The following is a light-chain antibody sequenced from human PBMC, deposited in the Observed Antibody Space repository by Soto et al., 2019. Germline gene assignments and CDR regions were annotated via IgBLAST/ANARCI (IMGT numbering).Light chain of an antibody. CDR2: EVN. J-gene: IGLJ2*01. Sequence: QSALTQPASVSGSPGQSITISCTGTSSDVGDYNYVSWYQQHPGKAPKLMTYEVNKRPSGVSNRFSGSKSGNTASLTISGLQAEDEADYYCSSYTSSTTLVVFGGGTKLTVL. V-gene: IGLV2-14*01. CDR3: SSYTSSTTLVV. CDR1: SSDVGDYNY.